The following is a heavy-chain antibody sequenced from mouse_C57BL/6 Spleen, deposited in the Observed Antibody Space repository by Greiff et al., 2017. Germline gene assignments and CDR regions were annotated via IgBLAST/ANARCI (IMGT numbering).Heavy chain of an antibody. CDR2: IYPGSGNT. Sequence: QVQLQQSGAELVRPGASVKLSCTASGYTFTDYYINWVKQRPGQGLEWIAWIYPGSGNTYYNEKFEGKATLTAEKSSSTAYMQLSSLTSEDSAVYFCGRGWFAYWGQGPLVTVSA. CDR1: GYTFTDYY. J-gene: IGHJ3*01. CDR3: GRGWFAY. V-gene: IGHV1-76*01.